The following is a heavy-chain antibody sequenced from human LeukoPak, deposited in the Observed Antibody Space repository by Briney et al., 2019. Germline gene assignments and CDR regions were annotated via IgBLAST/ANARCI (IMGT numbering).Heavy chain of an antibody. D-gene: IGHD3-10*01. CDR2: ISGSGGST. CDR1: GFTFSSYA. V-gene: IGHV3-23*01. J-gene: IGHJ4*02. CDR3: AKGGNYYGSGSPGGTFDY. Sequence: GGSLRLSCAASGFTFSSYAMSWVRQAPGKGLEWVSAISGSGGSTYYADSVKGRFTISRDNSKNTLYLQMNSLRAEDTAVYYCAKGGNYYGSGSPGGTFDYRGQGTLVTVSS.